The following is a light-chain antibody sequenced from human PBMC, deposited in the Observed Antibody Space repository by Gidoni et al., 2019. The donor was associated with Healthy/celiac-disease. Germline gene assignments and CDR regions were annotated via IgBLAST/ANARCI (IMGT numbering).Light chain of an antibody. V-gene: IGKV1-9*01. CDR3: QQLNSYLIT. CDR2: AAS. J-gene: IGKJ5*01. Sequence: DIQLTQSPSFLSASVGDRVTITCRASQGISSYLAWYQQKPGKVPKLLIYAASTLQSGVPSRFSGSGSGTEFTLTISSLQPEDFATYYCQQLNSYLITFGQXTRLEIK. CDR1: QGISSY.